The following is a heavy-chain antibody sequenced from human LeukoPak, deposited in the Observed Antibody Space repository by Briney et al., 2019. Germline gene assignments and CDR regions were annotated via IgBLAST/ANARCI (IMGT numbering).Heavy chain of an antibody. V-gene: IGHV3-53*01. CDR1: GFTVSSNY. CDR2: IYSGGST. D-gene: IGHD6-13*01. Sequence: GGSLRLSCAASGFTVSSNYMSWVRQAPGKGLEWVSVIYSGGSTYYADSVKGRFTISRDNSKNTLYLQMNSLRAEDTAVYYCARYSSSWLYFDYWGQGTLVTVSS. J-gene: IGHJ4*02. CDR3: ARYSSSWLYFDY.